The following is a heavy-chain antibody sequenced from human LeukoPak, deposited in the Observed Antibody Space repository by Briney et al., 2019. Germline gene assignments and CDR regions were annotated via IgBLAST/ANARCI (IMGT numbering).Heavy chain of an antibody. Sequence: GGSLRPSCAASGFTFSSYGMHWVRQAPGKGLEWVAVISYDGSNKYYADSVKGRFTISRDNSKNTLYLQMNSLRAEDTAVYYCAKDHGGIAIWGQGTMVTVSS. D-gene: IGHD6-13*01. CDR2: ISYDGSNK. J-gene: IGHJ3*02. CDR3: AKDHGGIAI. CDR1: GFTFSSYG. V-gene: IGHV3-30*18.